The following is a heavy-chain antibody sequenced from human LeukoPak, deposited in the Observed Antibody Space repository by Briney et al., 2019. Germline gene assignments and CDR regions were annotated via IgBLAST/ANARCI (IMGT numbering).Heavy chain of an antibody. V-gene: IGHV1-2*02. J-gene: IGHJ3*02. Sequence: ASVKVSCKASGYTFSGYYMHWVRQAPGQGLEWMGWINPNSGGTNCARKFQGRVTMTRDTSISTAYMELSRLRSDDTAVYYCARGIPGYCSSTSCYKKLGAFDIWGQGTMVTVSS. CDR1: GYTFSGYY. CDR2: INPNSGGT. D-gene: IGHD2-2*02. CDR3: ARGIPGYCSSTSCYKKLGAFDI.